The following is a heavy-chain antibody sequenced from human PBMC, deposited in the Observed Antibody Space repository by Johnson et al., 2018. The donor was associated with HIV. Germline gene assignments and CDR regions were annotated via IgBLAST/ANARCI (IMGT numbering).Heavy chain of an antibody. CDR2: ISSSGSTI. Sequence: VQLVESGGGLVQPGGSLRLSCAASGFTVSSNYMSWIRQAPGKGLEWVSYISSSGSTIYYADSVKGRFTILRDNAKNSPYLQMNSLGAEDTAVYYCGAREPKHRPGSFDIWGQGTMVTVSS. V-gene: IGHV3-11*04. D-gene: IGHD1-14*01. CDR1: GFTVSSNY. J-gene: IGHJ3*02. CDR3: GAREPKHRPGSFDI.